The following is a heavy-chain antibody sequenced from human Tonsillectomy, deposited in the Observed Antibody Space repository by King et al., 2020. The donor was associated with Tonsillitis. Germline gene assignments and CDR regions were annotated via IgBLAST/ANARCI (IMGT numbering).Heavy chain of an antibody. CDR2: ISWNSASM. Sequence: VQLVESGGGLVQPGRSLRLSCRVSGFTFDDYAVHWVRQAPGKGLEWVSGISWNSASMDYADSMKGRFTISRDNAKNSLYLQMNQLRAEDTAFYYCAKGLKTGNKYWYIELWGRGTLVT. J-gene: IGHJ2*01. CDR3: AKGLKTGNKYWYIEL. V-gene: IGHV3-9*01. D-gene: IGHD1/OR15-1a*01. CDR1: GFTFDDYA.